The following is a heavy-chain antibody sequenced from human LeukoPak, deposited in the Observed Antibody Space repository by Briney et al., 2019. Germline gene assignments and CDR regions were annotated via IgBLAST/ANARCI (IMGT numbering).Heavy chain of an antibody. J-gene: IGHJ4*02. D-gene: IGHD6-13*01. CDR2: ISSSSSYT. CDR3: ARYPGIAAAGGDY. CDR1: GFTFSDYY. V-gene: IGHV3-11*03. Sequence: GGSLRLSCAASGFTFSDYYMSWICQAPGKGLEWVSYISSSSSYTNYADSVKGRFTISRDNAKNSLYLQMNSLRAEDTAVYYCARYPGIAAAGGDYWGQGTLVTVSS.